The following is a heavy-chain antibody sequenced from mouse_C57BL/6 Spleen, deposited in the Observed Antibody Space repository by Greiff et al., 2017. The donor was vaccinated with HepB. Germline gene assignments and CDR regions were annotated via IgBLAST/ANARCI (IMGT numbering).Heavy chain of an antibody. CDR1: GYTFTDYN. CDR3: ARKVGVYYDYDGFAY. J-gene: IGHJ3*01. Sequence: VQLQQSGPELVKPGASVKLSCKASGYTFTDYNMHWVKQSHGKSLEWIGYINPNNGDTGYNQKFKGKATLTANKSSSTGYMELRSLTSEDSAVYYCARKVGVYYDYDGFAYWGQGTLVTVSA. CDR2: INPNNGDT. V-gene: IGHV1-22*01. D-gene: IGHD2-4*01.